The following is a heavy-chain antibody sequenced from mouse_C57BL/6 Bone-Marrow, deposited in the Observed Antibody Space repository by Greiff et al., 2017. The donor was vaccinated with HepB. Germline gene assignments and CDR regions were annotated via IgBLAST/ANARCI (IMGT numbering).Heavy chain of an antibody. Sequence: EVKLQESGAELVRPGASVKLSCTASGFNIKDDYMHWVKQRPEQGLEWIGWIDPENGDTEYASKFQGKATITADTSSNTAYLQLSSLTSEDTAVYYCTLPGYFDVWGTGTTVTVSS. CDR2: IDPENGDT. CDR1: GFNIKDDY. J-gene: IGHJ1*03. V-gene: IGHV14-4*01. CDR3: TLPGYFDV.